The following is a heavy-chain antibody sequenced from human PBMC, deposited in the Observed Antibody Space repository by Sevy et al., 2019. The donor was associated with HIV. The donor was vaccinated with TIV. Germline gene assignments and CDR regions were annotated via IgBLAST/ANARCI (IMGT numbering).Heavy chain of an antibody. CDR3: TRGLATADTPEYYFDY. Sequence: GGSLRLSCTTSGFTFDDYAMSWFRQAPGKGLEWVAFITRNSYEAYGETTDYAVSVKGRFIISRDDSKSIAYLQMNSLKTEDTAVYYCTRGLATADTPEYYFDYWGQGTLVTVSS. CDR2: ITRNSYEAYGETT. J-gene: IGHJ4*02. CDR1: GFTFDDYA. D-gene: IGHD5-12*01. V-gene: IGHV3-49*03.